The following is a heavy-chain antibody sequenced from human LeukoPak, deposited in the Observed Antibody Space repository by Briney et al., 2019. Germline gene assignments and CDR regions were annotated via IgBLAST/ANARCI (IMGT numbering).Heavy chain of an antibody. CDR3: AKELKRGSHFDY. Sequence: GSLRLSCAASGFSFSTYGMSRVRQAPGKGLEWVSAISGSGGSTYYADSVTGRFTISRDNSKNTLYMQMNSLRAEDTAVYYCAKELKRGSHFDYWGQGTLVTVSS. V-gene: IGHV3-23*01. CDR2: ISGSGGST. J-gene: IGHJ4*02. CDR1: GFSFSTYG. D-gene: IGHD2-15*01.